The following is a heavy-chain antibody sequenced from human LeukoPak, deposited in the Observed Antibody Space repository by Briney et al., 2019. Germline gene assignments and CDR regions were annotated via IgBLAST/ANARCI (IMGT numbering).Heavy chain of an antibody. CDR2: IYHSGST. D-gene: IGHD3-10*01. CDR1: GGSISSSNW. Sequence: PSGTLSLTCAVSGGSISSSNWWSWVRPPPGKGLEWIGEIYHSGSTNYNPSLKSRVTISVDKSKNQFSLKLSSVTAADTAVYYCARAPHYGSGSEQIAWGQGTLVTVSS. J-gene: IGHJ4*02. CDR3: ARAPHYGSGSEQIA. V-gene: IGHV4-4*02.